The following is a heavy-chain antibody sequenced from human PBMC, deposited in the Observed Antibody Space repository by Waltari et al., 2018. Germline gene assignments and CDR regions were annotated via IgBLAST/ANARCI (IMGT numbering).Heavy chain of an antibody. J-gene: IGHJ3*02. D-gene: IGHD6-19*01. CDR1: GVSLRRGYD. CDR3: ASDLGGTAVATDAFDI. CDR2: VSHSGST. Sequence: QVQLQQSGPGQVKPSATLSLTCAVSGVSLRRGYDWGWIRQPLGKGLEWIGSVSHSGSTYYNPSLKSRVTISIHMSKHQFSLELRSVTAADTAVYFCASDLGGTAVATDAFDIWGQGTMVIVSS. V-gene: IGHV4-38-2*01.